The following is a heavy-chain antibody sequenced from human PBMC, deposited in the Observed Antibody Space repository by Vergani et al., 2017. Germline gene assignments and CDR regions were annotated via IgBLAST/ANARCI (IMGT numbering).Heavy chain of an antibody. J-gene: IGHJ4*02. CDR1: GFTLSNYD. V-gene: IGHV3-30*02. CDR3: AKHFRGWGIDY. D-gene: IGHD3-16*01. Sequence: QVQLVESGGGVVQRGGSLRLPCATFGFTLSNYDMQWIRQGPGKGLEFGAFIQFDGSNQYYADSVKGRFTLSRDFSKNTLYLQMSSLRTDDTATYYCAKHFRGWGIDYWGQGTQVIVSS. CDR2: IQFDGSNQ.